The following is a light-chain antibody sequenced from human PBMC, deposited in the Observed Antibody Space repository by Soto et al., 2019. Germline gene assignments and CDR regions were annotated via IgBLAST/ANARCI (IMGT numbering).Light chain of an antibody. Sequence: EIVMTQSPVTLSVSPGERATLSCRASQNVFSNLAWYQQKPGQAPRLLIYGASTRATGLPARFRGSGSGTEFTLTISSLQPEDFAVYFCQQYNNWLTFGGGTRVEIK. V-gene: IGKV3-15*01. CDR2: GAS. CDR3: QQYNNWLT. CDR1: QNVFSN. J-gene: IGKJ4*01.